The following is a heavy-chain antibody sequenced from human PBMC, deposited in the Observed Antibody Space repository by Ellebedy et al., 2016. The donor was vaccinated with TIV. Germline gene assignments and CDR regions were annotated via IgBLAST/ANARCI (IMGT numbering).Heavy chain of an antibody. CDR1: GYTFSSYD. Sequence: GESLKISCAASGYTFSSYDMHWVRQATGKGLEWVSAIGTAGDTYYPGSVKGLFTISRENAKNSLYLQMNSLRAGDTAVYYCARRGYSYGYAFDIWGQGTMVTVSS. D-gene: IGHD5-18*01. J-gene: IGHJ3*02. CDR3: ARRGYSYGYAFDI. V-gene: IGHV3-13*01. CDR2: IGTAGDT.